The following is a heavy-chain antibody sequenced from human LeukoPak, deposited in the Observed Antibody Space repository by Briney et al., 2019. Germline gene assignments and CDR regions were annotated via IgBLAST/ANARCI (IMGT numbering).Heavy chain of an antibody. CDR3: ARDMSGSYSTRFDP. V-gene: IGHV1-18*01. CDR2: ISAYNGNT. Sequence: GASVTVSCKASGYTFTTYGINWVRQAPGQGVEGMGWISAYNGNTNYAQRFQGRVTMTTDTSTTTAYMELRSLRSDDTAVYYCARDMSGSYSTRFDPWGQGTLVTVSS. CDR1: GYTFTTYG. J-gene: IGHJ5*02. D-gene: IGHD1-26*01.